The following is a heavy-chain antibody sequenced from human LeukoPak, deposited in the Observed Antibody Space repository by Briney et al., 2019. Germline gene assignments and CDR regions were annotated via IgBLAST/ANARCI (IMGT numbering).Heavy chain of an antibody. CDR2: IIPIFGTT. CDR1: GGTFNSDV. J-gene: IGHJ4*02. D-gene: IGHD3-22*01. V-gene: IGHV1-69*13. CDR3: ARDRGYYYDSRGYYPFDS. Sequence: ASVKVSCKASGGTFNSDVFNWVRQAPGQGLEWMGGIIPIFGTTNFAENFQGGVTITADESTSTAYMELSNLRVEDTAVYYCARDRGYYYDSRGYYPFDSWGQGTLVTVSS.